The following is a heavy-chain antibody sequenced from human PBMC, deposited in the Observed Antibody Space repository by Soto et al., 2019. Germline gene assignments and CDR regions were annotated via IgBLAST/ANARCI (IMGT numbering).Heavy chain of an antibody. V-gene: IGHV3-15*01. CDR3: ATVLSAGPA. Sequence: GGSLRLSCAASGFPFINAWMNWVRQTPGKGLEWLGRIKSNPDGGTTDFAAPVKGRFSISRDDSRNMLFLQMNSLRTDDTAVYYCATVLSAGPAWGQGTLVTVS. CDR2: IKSNPDGGTT. J-gene: IGHJ5*02. CDR1: GFPFINAW.